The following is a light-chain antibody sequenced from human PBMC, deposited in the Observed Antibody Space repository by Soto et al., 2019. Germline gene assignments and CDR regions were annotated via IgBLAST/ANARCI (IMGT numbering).Light chain of an antibody. V-gene: IGKV1-13*02. J-gene: IGKJ3*01. CDR3: QQFNSYPIFT. Sequence: AIQLTQSPSSRSASVGDRVTITCRSSQGISSALVWYQQKPGKAPKLLIYDASSLESGVPSRFSGSGTGTDFTLTISSLQPEDFATYYCQQFNSYPIFTFGPGTKVDIK. CDR2: DAS. CDR1: QGISSA.